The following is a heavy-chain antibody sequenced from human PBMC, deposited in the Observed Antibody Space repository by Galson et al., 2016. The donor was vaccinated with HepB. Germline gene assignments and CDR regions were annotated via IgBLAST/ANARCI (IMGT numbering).Heavy chain of an antibody. CDR1: GFTFSRHA. Sequence: SLRLSCAASGFTFSRHAMHLVRQAPGKGLEYVSAISINGGRTYYADPVTGRFTISRDNSQHTLYLQMSSLRAEYTAVYYCVKARKGSSSWYDAFDIWGQGTMVTVSS. D-gene: IGHD6-13*01. CDR3: VKARKGSSSWYDAFDI. J-gene: IGHJ3*02. V-gene: IGHV3-64D*09. CDR2: ISINGGRT.